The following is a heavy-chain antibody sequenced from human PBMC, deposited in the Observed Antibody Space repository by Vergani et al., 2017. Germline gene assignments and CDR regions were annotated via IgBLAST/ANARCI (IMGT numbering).Heavy chain of an antibody. CDR1: GGSFSGYY. CDR3: ARVPLPMVPSRNWFDP. J-gene: IGHJ5*02. D-gene: IGHD2-8*01. V-gene: IGHV4-34*01. CDR2: INHSGST. Sequence: QVQLQQWGAGLLKPSETLSLTCAVYGGSFSGYYWSWIRQPPGKGLEWIGEINHSGSTNYNPSRKSRVTISVDTSKHQFSLKLSSVTAADTAVYYCARVPLPMVPSRNWFDPWGQGTLVTVSS.